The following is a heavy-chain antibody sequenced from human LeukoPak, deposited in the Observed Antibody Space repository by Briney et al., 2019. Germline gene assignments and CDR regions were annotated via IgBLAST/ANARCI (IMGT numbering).Heavy chain of an antibody. J-gene: IGHJ3*02. V-gene: IGHV4-61*02. CDR2: ISTSGRT. CDR1: GGSISSGTYY. CDR3: ARARVYDLLTSSWGRYAFDI. D-gene: IGHD3-9*01. Sequence: PSQTLSLTCTVSGGSISSGTYYWSWIRQPAGKGLEWIGRISTSGRTNYNPSLKSRVTMSEDTSKNQFSLKLRSVTAADTAVYYCARARVYDLLTSSWGRYAFDIWGQGTMVTVSS.